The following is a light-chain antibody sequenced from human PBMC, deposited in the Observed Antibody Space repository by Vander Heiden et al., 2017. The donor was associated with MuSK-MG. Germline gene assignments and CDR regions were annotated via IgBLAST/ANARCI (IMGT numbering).Light chain of an antibody. CDR1: ESVSDY. V-gene: IGKV1-39*01. Sequence: DIQMTQSPSSLSASVGDRVTISCRASESVSDYLHWYQKRPGTAPKLLIFSASNLQSGVPSRFSGSGAGTDLTLTINNLQPEDFATYYCQQTYSTPDTFGQGTQLEIK. CDR3: QQTYSTPDT. J-gene: IGKJ2*01. CDR2: SAS.